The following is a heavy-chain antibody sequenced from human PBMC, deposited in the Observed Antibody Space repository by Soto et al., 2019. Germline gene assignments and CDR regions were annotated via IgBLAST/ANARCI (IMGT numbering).Heavy chain of an antibody. D-gene: IGHD2-2*01. CDR3: ARVISSRDEYFDY. CDR2: IYYSGTT. CDR1: GGSISTYY. J-gene: IGHJ4*02. Sequence: PSETLSLTCTVSGGSISTYYWGWIRQPPGKRLEWIGYIYYSGTTNYNPSLKSRVTMSVDKPKNQFSLNLTSVTAADTAVYYCARVISSRDEYFDYWGQGTVVTVSS. V-gene: IGHV4-59*12.